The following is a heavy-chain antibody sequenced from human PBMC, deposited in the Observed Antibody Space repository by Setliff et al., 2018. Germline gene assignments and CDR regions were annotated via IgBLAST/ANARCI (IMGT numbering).Heavy chain of an antibody. CDR3: ARGRIAERPEAIDY. D-gene: IGHD6-6*01. V-gene: IGHV4-34*01. Sequence: SETLSLTCAVYGESFDNHYWTWIRQPPGERLEWIGEINHRGFTDYKPSLKSRLTMSVDTSRNQFSLNLGSVTVADTGVYYCARGRIAERPEAIDYWGQGTPVTVS. J-gene: IGHJ4*02. CDR2: INHRGFT. CDR1: GESFDNHY.